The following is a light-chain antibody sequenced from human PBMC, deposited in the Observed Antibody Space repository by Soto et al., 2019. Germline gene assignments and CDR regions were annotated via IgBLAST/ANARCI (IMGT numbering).Light chain of an antibody. V-gene: IGKV3-20*01. CDR2: GAS. Sequence: EIVLTQSPGTLSLSPGERATLSCRASQSVSSSYLAWYQQKPGQAPRLLIYGASSRAPGIPDRFSGSGSGTDFPLTISRLEPEDLAVYYCQQYSHSILVTFGPGTKVDIK. CDR1: QSVSSSY. CDR3: QQYSHSILVT. J-gene: IGKJ3*01.